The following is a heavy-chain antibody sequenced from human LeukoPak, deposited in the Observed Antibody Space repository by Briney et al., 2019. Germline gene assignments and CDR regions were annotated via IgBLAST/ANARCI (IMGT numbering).Heavy chain of an antibody. J-gene: IGHJ5*02. CDR2: INPNSGGT. Sequence: GASVKVSCKASGYTFTGYYMHWVRQAPGQGLEWMGWINPNSGGTNYAQKFQGRVTMTRDTSISTAYMELSRLRSDDTAVYYCARGYSSSWGDWFDPWGQGTLVTVSS. CDR3: ARGYSSSWGDWFDP. V-gene: IGHV1-2*02. CDR1: GYTFTGYY. D-gene: IGHD6-13*01.